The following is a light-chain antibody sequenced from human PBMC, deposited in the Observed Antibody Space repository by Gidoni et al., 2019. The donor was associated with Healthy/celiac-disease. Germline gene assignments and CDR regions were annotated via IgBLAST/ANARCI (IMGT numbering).Light chain of an antibody. Sequence: DIQMTPSPSSLSASVGDRVTITCRASPSISSYLNWYQQKPGKAPKLLLYAASSLQSGVPSRFSGSGSGTDSTLTISSLQPEDFATYYCQQSYSTLLTFGPGTKVDIK. V-gene: IGKV1-39*01. CDR2: AAS. J-gene: IGKJ3*01. CDR3: QQSYSTLLT. CDR1: PSISSY.